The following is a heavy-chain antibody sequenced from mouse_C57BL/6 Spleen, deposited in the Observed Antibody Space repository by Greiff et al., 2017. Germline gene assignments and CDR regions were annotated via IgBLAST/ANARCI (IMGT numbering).Heavy chain of an antibody. D-gene: IGHD1-1*01. CDR1: GFTFSSYA. CDR3: ARYSSDCYGTMAD. CDR2: LSDGGSYT. V-gene: IGHV5-4*01. J-gene: IGHJ4*01. Sequence: EVQVVESGGGLVKPGGSLKLSCAASGFTFSSYAMSWVRQTPEKRLEWVATLSDGGSYTYYPDNVKGRFTISRDNAKNNLYLQMSHLKSEDTAMYYCARYSSDCYGTMADWGQGTSVTVSS.